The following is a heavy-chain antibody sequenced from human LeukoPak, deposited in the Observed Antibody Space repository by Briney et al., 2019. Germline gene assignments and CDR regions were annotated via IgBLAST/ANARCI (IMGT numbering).Heavy chain of an antibody. Sequence: SETLSLTCTVSGGSISSYYWSWIRQPPGKGLEWIGYIYYSGSTNYNPSLKSRVTISVDTSKNQFSLKLSSVTAADTAVYYCATNYDSSGPLIWGQGTLVTVSS. CDR2: IYYSGST. CDR3: ATNYDSSGPLI. J-gene: IGHJ4*02. D-gene: IGHD3-22*01. CDR1: GGSISSYY. V-gene: IGHV4-59*12.